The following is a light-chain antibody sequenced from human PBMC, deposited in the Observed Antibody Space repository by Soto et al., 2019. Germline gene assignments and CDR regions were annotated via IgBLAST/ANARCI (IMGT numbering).Light chain of an antibody. J-gene: IGKJ1*01. Sequence: DIQMTQSPSTLSASVGDRVTITCRASHSISSWLAWYQQKPGKAPKLLIYKASSLESGVPSRFSVSGSGTEFTLTISSLQPDDFATYYCQQYNSYPWTFGQGTKVEIK. CDR2: KAS. V-gene: IGKV1-5*03. CDR1: HSISSW. CDR3: QQYNSYPWT.